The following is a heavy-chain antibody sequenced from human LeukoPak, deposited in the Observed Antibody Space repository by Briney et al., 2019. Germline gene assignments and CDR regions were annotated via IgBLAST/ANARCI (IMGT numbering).Heavy chain of an antibody. D-gene: IGHD4-11*01. CDR1: GFTFSSYD. CDR3: ARGKIGYYYGNYDGF. CDR2: ISTMSDTK. V-gene: IGHV3-48*04. J-gene: IGHJ4*02. Sequence: QPGGSLRLSCAASGFTFSSYDMNWVRQAPGKGLEWVSYISTMSDTKYYADSVKGRFTISRDNAKNLLYLQMSSLRGEDTAVYYCARGKIGYYYGNYDGFWGQGTLVGVSS.